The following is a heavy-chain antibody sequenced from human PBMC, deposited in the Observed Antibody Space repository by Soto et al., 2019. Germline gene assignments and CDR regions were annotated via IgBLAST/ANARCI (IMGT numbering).Heavy chain of an antibody. V-gene: IGHV4-30-4*01. D-gene: IGHD2-15*01. CDR3: ASEAVVVFAAEYYDYGMDV. CDR1: GGSISSGYCY. J-gene: IGHJ6*04. Sequence: PSETLSLTCTVSGGSISSGYCYWSWIRQPQGKGLVWRGYICYGGSTYYTPSLKSRVTISVDTSKNQFSLKLSSVTAAATAVYYSASEAVVVFAAEYYDYGMDVWGKGPTVTVSS. CDR2: ICYGGST.